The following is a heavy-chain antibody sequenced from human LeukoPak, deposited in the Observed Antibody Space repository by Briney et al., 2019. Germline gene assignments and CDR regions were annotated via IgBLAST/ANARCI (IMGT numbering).Heavy chain of an antibody. Sequence: GGSLRLSCVGSGFSFSSFAMSWVRQAPGKGLEWVSTVSGGGAYTYYADSVKGRFTVSRDDSKSMYFLQMNSLRPEDTALYFCAKRITVSAGYYLDSWGQGTLVAVSS. J-gene: IGHJ4*02. V-gene: IGHV3-23*01. D-gene: IGHD2-8*01. CDR3: AKRITVSAGYYLDS. CDR2: VSGGGAYT. CDR1: GFSFSSFA.